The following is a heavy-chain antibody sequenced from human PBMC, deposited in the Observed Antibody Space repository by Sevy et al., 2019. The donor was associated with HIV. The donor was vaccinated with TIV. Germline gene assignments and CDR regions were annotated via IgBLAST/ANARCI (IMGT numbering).Heavy chain of an antibody. Sequence: GGSLRLSCAASGFTFSSYSMNWVRQAPGKGLEWVSSISPASSFFYYADSVKGRFTISRDNAENSLFLQMNSLRAEDTVVYYCARDLLTGTTGYTGDWGQGTLVTVSS. CDR2: ISPASSFF. D-gene: IGHD1-7*01. CDR3: ARDLLTGTTGYTGD. J-gene: IGHJ4*02. CDR1: GFTFSSYS. V-gene: IGHV3-21*01.